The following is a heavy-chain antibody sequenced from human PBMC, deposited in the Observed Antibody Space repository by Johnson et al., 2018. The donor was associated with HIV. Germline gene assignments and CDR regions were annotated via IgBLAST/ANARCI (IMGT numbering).Heavy chain of an antibody. D-gene: IGHD3/OR15-3a*01. Sequence: VQLVESGGGLVQPGGSLRLSCAASAFTVSDNYLSWVRQAPGKGLEWVSVIYTGGSTYYADSVTGRFTISRDNAKNSLYLQMNSLRAEDTAVYYCAREFGQASSYAFDIWCQGTMVTVSS. J-gene: IGHJ3*02. CDR1: AFTVSDNY. CDR2: IYTGGST. CDR3: AREFGQASSYAFDI. V-gene: IGHV3-66*01.